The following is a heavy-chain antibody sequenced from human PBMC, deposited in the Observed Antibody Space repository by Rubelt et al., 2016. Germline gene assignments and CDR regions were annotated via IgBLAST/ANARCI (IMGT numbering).Heavy chain of an antibody. V-gene: IGHV1-18*01. CDR3: AREAYSGRYPLIDY. CDR2: IRAYNGNT. CDR1: GYTFTTYG. D-gene: IGHD1-26*01. J-gene: IGHJ4*02. Sequence: QVQLVQSGAEVKKPGASVKVSCKASGYTFTTYGINWVRQAPGQGLEWLGWIRAYNGNTNHAQKRQGRVTMTTGTSTSTAYMELRSLRSDDTAVYYCAREAYSGRYPLIDYWGQGTLVTVSS.